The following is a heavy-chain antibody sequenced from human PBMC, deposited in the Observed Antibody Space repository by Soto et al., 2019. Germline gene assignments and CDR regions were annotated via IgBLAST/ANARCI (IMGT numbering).Heavy chain of an antibody. V-gene: IGHV4-4*07. CDR1: GGSISSYY. CDR3: ARGGYDFWSGYSNAPDY. D-gene: IGHD3-3*01. CDR2: IYTSGST. J-gene: IGHJ4*02. Sequence: QVQLQESDPGLVKPSETLSLTCTVSGGSISSYYWNWIRQPAGKGLEWIGRIYTSGSTYYNPSLKSRVTISVDTSKNQFSLKLSSVTAADTAVYYCARGGYDFWSGYSNAPDYWGQGTLVTVSS.